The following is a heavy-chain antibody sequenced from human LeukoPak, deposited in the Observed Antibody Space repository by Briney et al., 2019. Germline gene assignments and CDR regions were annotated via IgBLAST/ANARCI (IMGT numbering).Heavy chain of an antibody. J-gene: IGHJ5*02. CDR2: IIPIFGTA. Sequence: GASVKVSCKASGGTFSSYAISWVRQAPGQGLEWMGGIIPIFGTANYAQKFQGRVTITADKSTSTAYMELSSLRSEDTAVYYCAREMGSGGLSWFDPWGQGTLVTVSS. CDR3: AREMGSGGLSWFDP. V-gene: IGHV1-69*06. D-gene: IGHD2-15*01. CDR1: GGTFSSYA.